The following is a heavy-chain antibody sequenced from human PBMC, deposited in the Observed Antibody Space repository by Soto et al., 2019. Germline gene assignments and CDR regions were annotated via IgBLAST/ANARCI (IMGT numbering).Heavy chain of an antibody. CDR1: GFTFSSYW. J-gene: IGHJ4*02. Sequence: GGSLRLSCAASGFTFSSYWMHWVRQAPGKGLVWVSRINSDGSSTSYADSVKGRFTISRDNAKNTLYLQMNSLRAEDTAVYYCAARLGYCSSTSCPADGVDYWGQGTLVTVSS. D-gene: IGHD2-2*01. CDR2: INSDGSST. V-gene: IGHV3-74*01. CDR3: AARLGYCSSTSCPADGVDY.